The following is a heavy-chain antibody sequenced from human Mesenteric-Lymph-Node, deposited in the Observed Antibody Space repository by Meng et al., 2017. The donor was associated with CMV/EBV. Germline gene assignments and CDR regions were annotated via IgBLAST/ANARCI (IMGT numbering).Heavy chain of an antibody. CDR3: ARHQRWLKSEGGFNY. CDR1: GGSFSGYY. J-gene: IGHJ4*02. V-gene: IGHV4-34*01. CDR2: INHSGST. D-gene: IGHD4-23*01. Sequence: WGAGLLKPSETLSLTCAVYGGSFSGYYWSWIRQPPGKGLEWIGEINHSGSTNYTPSLKSRVTISVDTSKNQFSLKLSSVTAADTAVYYCARHQRWLKSEGGFNYWGQGTLVTVSS.